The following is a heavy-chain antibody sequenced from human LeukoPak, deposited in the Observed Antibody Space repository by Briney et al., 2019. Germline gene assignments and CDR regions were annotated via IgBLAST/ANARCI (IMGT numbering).Heavy chain of an antibody. CDR2: INLDSYYI. J-gene: IGHJ4*02. CDR3: ARAFGALVDSYFDY. Sequence: GGSLRLSCAASGLTLSHHSMDWVRQAPGKGLEWVASINLDSYYINYADSVKGRYTISRDNAKNSLFLQMNSLRVEDTAVYYCARAFGALVDSYFDYWGQGTLVTVSS. D-gene: IGHD3-10*01. CDR1: GLTLSHHS. V-gene: IGHV3-21*01.